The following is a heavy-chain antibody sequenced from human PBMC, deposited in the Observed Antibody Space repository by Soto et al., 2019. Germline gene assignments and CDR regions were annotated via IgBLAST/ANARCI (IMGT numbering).Heavy chain of an antibody. D-gene: IGHD5-18*01. V-gene: IGHV3-7*01. CDR2: IKQDGSEK. CDR1: GFTFSSYW. Sequence: PVGSLRLSCAASGFTFSSYWMSWVRQAPGKGLEWVANIKQDGSEKYYVDSVKGRFTISRDNAKNSLYLQMNSLRAEDTAVYYCATMRTGGYSYGYVFDYWGQGTLVTVSS. J-gene: IGHJ4*02. CDR3: ATMRTGGYSYGYVFDY.